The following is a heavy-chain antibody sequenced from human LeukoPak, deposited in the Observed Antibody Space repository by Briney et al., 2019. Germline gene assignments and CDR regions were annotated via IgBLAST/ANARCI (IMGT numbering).Heavy chain of an antibody. CDR2: ISYDGSNK. Sequence: GGSLRLSCAASGFTFSSYGMHWVRQAPGKGLEWVAVISYDGSNKYYADSVKGRFTISRDNSKNTLYLQMNSLRAEDTAVYCCAKDYLYYYGSGSYYKPPDYWGQGTLVTVSS. D-gene: IGHD3-10*01. V-gene: IGHV3-30*18. J-gene: IGHJ4*02. CDR3: AKDYLYYYGSGSYYKPPDY. CDR1: GFTFSSYG.